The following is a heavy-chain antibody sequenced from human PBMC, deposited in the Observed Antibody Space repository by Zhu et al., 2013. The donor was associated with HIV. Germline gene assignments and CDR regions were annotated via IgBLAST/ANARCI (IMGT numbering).Heavy chain of an antibody. CDR3: ARGSRGAHAFDI. J-gene: IGHJ3*02. CDR2: ISVYNGNT. D-gene: IGHD1-26*01. V-gene: IGHV1-18*01. Sequence: QVQLVQSGTVVRKPGSSVNISCKASGGPLSSYGVSWVRQAPGQGLEWMGWISVYNGNTNYAQKFQGRVTMTTDTSTNTAYMELRSLRSDDTAVYYCARGSRGAHAFDIWGQGTMVTVSS. CDR1: GGPLSSYG.